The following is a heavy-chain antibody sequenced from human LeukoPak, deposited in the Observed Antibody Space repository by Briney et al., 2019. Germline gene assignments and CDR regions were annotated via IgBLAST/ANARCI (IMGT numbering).Heavy chain of an antibody. CDR3: ARYARVYYYYYMDV. V-gene: IGHV4-34*01. CDR2: INHSGST. CDR1: GGSFSGYY. J-gene: IGHJ6*03. Sequence: SETLSLTCAVYGGSFSGYYWSWIRQPPGKGLEWIGEINHSGSTNYNPSLKSRVTISVDTSKNQFSLKLSSVTAADTAVYYCARYARVYYYYYMDVWGKGTTVTISS. D-gene: IGHD2-8*01.